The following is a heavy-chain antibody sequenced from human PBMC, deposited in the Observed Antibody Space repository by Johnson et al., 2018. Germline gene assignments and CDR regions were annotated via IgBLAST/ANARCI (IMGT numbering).Heavy chain of an antibody. Sequence: VQLVESGGGLIQPGGSLRLSCAASGFTVSSNYMSWVRQAPGKGLEWVSVIYSGGSTYYADSVKGRFTISRDNSKNTLFLQMNSLRAEDTAVYYCARDPHRDGYNYGAFDIWGQGTMVTVSS. V-gene: IGHV3-53*01. CDR1: GFTVSSNY. D-gene: IGHD5-24*01. CDR3: ARDPHRDGYNYGAFDI. CDR2: IYSGGST. J-gene: IGHJ3*02.